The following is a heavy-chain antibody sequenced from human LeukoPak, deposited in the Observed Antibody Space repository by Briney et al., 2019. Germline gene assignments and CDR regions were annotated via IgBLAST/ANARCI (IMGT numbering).Heavy chain of an antibody. D-gene: IGHD4-17*01. Sequence: PSETLSLTCAVSADSFSSHYWTWIRQPPGEGLEWIVYISYIGSTNYNPSLKSRVTISIDTSKNQFSLKLSSVNAADTAVYYCARDLVTVTKGFDIWGQGTMVSVSS. CDR2: ISYIGST. CDR3: ARDLVTVTKGFDI. V-gene: IGHV4-59*11. CDR1: ADSFSSHY. J-gene: IGHJ3*02.